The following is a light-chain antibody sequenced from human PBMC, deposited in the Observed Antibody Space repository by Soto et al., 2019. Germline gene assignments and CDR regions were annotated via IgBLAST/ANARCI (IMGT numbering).Light chain of an antibody. CDR2: DAV. CDR1: QSVTGTN. V-gene: IGKV3-20*01. Sequence: PGEGATLSCRASQSVTGTNLAXYQXRXGXXXRXXXYDAVRRATGIPDRFSGSGYGTDFTLTINRLEPEDFAVFHCQQYDSSPITFGQGTRLEIK. CDR3: QQYDSSPIT. J-gene: IGKJ5*01.